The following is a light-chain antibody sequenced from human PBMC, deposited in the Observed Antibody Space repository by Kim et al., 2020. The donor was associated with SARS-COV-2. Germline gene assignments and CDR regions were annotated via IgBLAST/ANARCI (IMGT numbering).Light chain of an antibody. Sequence: QSITIACTGTSSDVWSYNLVSWYQQHPGKAPKLMIYEVSERPSGVSNRFSGSRSGNTASLTISGLQAEDEADYYCCSYAGSSTFYVFGTGTKVTVL. V-gene: IGLV2-23*02. CDR2: EVS. CDR3: CSYAGSSTFYV. CDR1: SSDVWSYNL. J-gene: IGLJ1*01.